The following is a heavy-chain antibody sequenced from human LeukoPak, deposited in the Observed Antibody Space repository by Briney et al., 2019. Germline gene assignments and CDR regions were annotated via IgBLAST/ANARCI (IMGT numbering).Heavy chain of an antibody. J-gene: IGHJ4*02. D-gene: IGHD4-17*01. CDR3: ARLYGDYIDY. V-gene: IGHV4-34*01. CDR1: GVSFSDYY. CDR2: INHTGTT. Sequence: SEALSLTCAVYGVSFSDYYWSWIRQPPGKGLEWIGEINHTGTTNYNPSLKSRVTISVDTSKNQFSLKLSSVTAADTAVYYCARLYGDYIDYWGQGALVTVSS.